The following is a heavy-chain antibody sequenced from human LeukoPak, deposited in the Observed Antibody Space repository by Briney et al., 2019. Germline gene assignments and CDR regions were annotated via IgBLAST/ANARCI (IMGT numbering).Heavy chain of an antibody. J-gene: IGHJ4*02. V-gene: IGHV3-23*01. D-gene: IGHD1-1*01. CDR2: IGDKGIDT. CDR1: GFTFRTYA. Sequence: PGGSLRLSCAASGFTFRTYAMSWVRQAPGKGLEWVAAIGDKGIDTKYADSVKGRFTISKDNSRNTLYLQLNSLRVEDTAINYCGRDWKLDYWGQGTLVTVSS. CDR3: GRDWKLDY.